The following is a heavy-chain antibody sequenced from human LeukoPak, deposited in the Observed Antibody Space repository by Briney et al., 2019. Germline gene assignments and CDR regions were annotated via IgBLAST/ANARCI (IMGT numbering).Heavy chain of an antibody. V-gene: IGHV1-18*01. Sequence: ASVKVSCKASGYTFTSYGISWVRQAPGQGLEWMGWISAYNGNTNYAQKLRGRVTMTTDTSTSTAYMELRSLRSDDTAVYYCARRHSSSWYEGYYYYYMDVWGKGTTVTVSS. CDR2: ISAYNGNT. CDR3: ARRHSSSWYEGYYYYYMDV. D-gene: IGHD6-13*01. CDR1: GYTFTSYG. J-gene: IGHJ6*03.